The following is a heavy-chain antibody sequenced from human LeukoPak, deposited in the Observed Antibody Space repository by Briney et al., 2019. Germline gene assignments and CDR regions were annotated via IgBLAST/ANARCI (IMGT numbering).Heavy chain of an antibody. CDR2: INWNGGST. V-gene: IGHV3-20*04. J-gene: IGHJ4*02. D-gene: IGHD4/OR15-4a*01. CDR1: GFTFDDYG. CDR3: ARGWTMVAEKN. Sequence: GGSLRLSCAASGFTFDDYGMSWVRQAPGKGLEWVSGINWNGGSTGYADSVKGRFTISRDNSKNTLYLQMNSLRAEDTAVYYCARGWTMVAEKNWGQGILVTVSS.